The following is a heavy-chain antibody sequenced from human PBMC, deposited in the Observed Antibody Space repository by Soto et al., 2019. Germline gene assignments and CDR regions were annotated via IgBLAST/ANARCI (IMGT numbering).Heavy chain of an antibody. V-gene: IGHV3-33*01. CDR2: IWYDGTVK. CDR3: ARADCGGQCACDF. CDR1: GFTFRSYG. D-gene: IGHD2-21*01. J-gene: IGHJ4*02. Sequence: QVQLVESGGGVVQPGRSLRLSCAASGFTFRSYGMHWVRQARCKGLEWVAGIWYDGTVKNYADSMKGRFSISRDNSQNTVYLQMNTLRAEDTAVNYCARADCGGQCACDFWGQGTLVSVSS.